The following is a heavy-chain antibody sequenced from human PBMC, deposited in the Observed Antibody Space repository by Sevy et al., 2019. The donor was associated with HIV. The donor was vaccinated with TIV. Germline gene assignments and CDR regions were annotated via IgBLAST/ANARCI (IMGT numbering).Heavy chain of an antibody. V-gene: IGHV3-30-3*01. Sequence: GGSLRLSCAASGFAFTNYYAMHWVRQAPGKGLEWVALISFDESDKYYADSVKGRFTISRDNFKNTLYLQMNCLTTEDTAVYYCARPRANYVDNYFFYAMDVWGQGTTVTVSS. J-gene: IGHJ6*02. D-gene: IGHD4-17*01. CDR1: GFAFTNYYA. CDR2: ISFDESDK. CDR3: ARPRANYVDNYFFYAMDV.